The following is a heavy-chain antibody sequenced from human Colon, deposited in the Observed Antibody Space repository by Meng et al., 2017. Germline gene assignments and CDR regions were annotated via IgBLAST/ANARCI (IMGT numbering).Heavy chain of an antibody. CDR1: GFTFSDYA. D-gene: IGHD2/OR15-2a*01. CDR3: ARDFLNDAFDI. CDR2: ILDDGSYE. J-gene: IGHJ3*02. V-gene: IGHV3-30*04. Sequence: GSLRLSCAASGFTFSDYAMHWVRQAPGKGLEWVAIILDDGSYEYYSDSVNGRFTISRDNSKNTLYLQMNSLRAEDTAVYFCARDFLNDAFDIWGQGTMVTVSS.